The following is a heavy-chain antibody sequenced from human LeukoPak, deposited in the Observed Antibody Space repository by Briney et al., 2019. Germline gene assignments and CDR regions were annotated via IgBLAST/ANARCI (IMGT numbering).Heavy chain of an antibody. Sequence: PGGSLRLSCAASGFTFNNYAMNWVRQAPGKGLEWVSGISASGGSRYYADSVKGRFTISRDNSKNTLYLQMNSLRAEDTAIYYCAKDITPAFLYYLDYSGQGTLVTVSS. J-gene: IGHJ4*02. D-gene: IGHD1-14*01. CDR1: GFTFNNYA. CDR3: AKDITPAFLYYLDY. CDR2: ISASGGSR. V-gene: IGHV3-23*01.